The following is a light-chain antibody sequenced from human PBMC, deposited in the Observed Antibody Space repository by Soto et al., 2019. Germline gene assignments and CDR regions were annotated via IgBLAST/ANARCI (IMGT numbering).Light chain of an antibody. CDR3: QSYDSSLSGSRV. Sequence: QSVLTQPPSVSGAPGQRVTISCTGSSSNIGAGYDVHWYQQVPGTAPKLLIHGNTNRPSGVPDRFSGSKSGTSASLAITGLQAEDEADYYCQSYDSSLSGSRVFGTGTKLTVL. V-gene: IGLV1-40*01. CDR1: SSNIGAGYD. CDR2: GNT. J-gene: IGLJ1*01.